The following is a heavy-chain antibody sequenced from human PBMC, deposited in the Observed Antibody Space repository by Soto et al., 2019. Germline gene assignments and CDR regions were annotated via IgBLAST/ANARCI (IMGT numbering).Heavy chain of an antibody. D-gene: IGHD4-4*01. CDR1: GFTFSSYA. Sequence: GGSLRLSCAASGFTFSSYAMSWVRQAPGKGLEWVSAISGSGGSTYYADSVKGRFTISRDNSKNTLYLQMNSLRAEDTAVYYCAKVGVTTSSAYYYGMDVWGQGATVTVSS. CDR2: ISGSGGST. J-gene: IGHJ6*02. V-gene: IGHV3-23*01. CDR3: AKVGVTTSSAYYYGMDV.